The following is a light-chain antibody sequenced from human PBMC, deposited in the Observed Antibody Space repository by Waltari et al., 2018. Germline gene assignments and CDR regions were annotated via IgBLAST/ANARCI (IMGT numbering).Light chain of an antibody. Sequence: DIVMTQSPESLAVSLGERATINCKSSQSVSYTSKNKNYLAWYPQKQGQPPKLLIYWASTREPGVPDRFSGSGSGTDFTLTISSLQAEDVALYFCQQYYSAPPTFGQGTKVEVK. J-gene: IGKJ1*01. CDR3: QQYYSAPPT. V-gene: IGKV4-1*01. CDR2: WAS. CDR1: QSVSYTSKNKNY.